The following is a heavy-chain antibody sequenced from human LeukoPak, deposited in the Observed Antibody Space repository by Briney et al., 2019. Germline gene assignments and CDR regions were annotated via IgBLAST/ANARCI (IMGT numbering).Heavy chain of an antibody. CDR2: IDPSDSYT. CDR3: ATSGIYCSSTSCYAGQD. V-gene: IGHV5-10-1*01. J-gene: IGHJ4*02. Sequence: GESLKISCKGSGYSFTSYWISWVRQMPGKGLEWMGRIDPSDSYTNYSPSFQGHVIISADKSISTAYLQWSSLKASDTAMYYCATSGIYCSSTSCYAGQDWGQGTLVTVSS. D-gene: IGHD2-2*01. CDR1: GYSFTSYW.